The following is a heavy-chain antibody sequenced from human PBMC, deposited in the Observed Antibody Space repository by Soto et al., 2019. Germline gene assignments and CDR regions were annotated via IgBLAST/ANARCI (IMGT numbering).Heavy chain of an antibody. J-gene: IGHJ6*02. V-gene: IGHV5-10-1*01. Sequence: PGESLKISCKGSGYSFTSYWISWVRQMPGKGLEWMGRIDPSDSYTNYGPSFQGHVTISADKSISTAYLQWSSLKASDTAMYYCARHKGGSSSAHYYYYYGMDVWGQGTTVTVTS. D-gene: IGHD1-26*01. CDR1: GYSFTSYW. CDR2: IDPSDSYT. CDR3: ARHKGGSSSAHYYYYYGMDV.